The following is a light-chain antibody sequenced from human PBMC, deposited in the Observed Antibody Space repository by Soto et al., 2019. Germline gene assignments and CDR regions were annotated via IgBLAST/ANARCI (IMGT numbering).Light chain of an antibody. Sequence: EIVLTQSPGTLSLSPGERDTLSCRSSQSVSSGYLAWYQQKPGQAPRLLIFRAFNRATGIPDRFSGSGSGTDFTLTISRLEHEDFAVYYCQQYVASPPSWTFGQGTKVEIK. CDR3: QQYVASPPSWT. V-gene: IGKV3-20*01. CDR2: RAF. J-gene: IGKJ1*01. CDR1: QSVSSGY.